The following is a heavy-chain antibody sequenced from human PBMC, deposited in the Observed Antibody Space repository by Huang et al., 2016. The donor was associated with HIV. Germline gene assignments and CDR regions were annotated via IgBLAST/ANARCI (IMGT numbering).Heavy chain of an antibody. CDR1: GYTFTGYY. J-gene: IGHJ6*02. Sequence: QVQLVQSGAEVKKPGASVKVSCKASGYTFTGYYMHWVRQAPGQGLGWRGWINPNMGGTNYAQKFQGRVPMTRDTSISTAYMELSRLRSDDTAVYYCAAGVVPAADYYYYYGMDVWGQGTTVTVSS. CDR2: INPNMGGT. V-gene: IGHV1-2*02. D-gene: IGHD2-2*01. CDR3: AAGVVPAADYYYYYGMDV.